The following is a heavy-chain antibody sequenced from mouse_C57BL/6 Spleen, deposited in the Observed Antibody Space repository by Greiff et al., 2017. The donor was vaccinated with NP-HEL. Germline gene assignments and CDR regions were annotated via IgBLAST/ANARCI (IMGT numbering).Heavy chain of an antibody. CDR2: LRSKSSNYAT. Sequence: EVLLVESGGGLVQPKGSLKLSCAASGFTFNPYAMHCVRQAPGQGFAWVARLRSKSSNYATYYADSVKDRFTISRDDSQSMLYLQMNNLKTEDTAMYYGVRDEENYDYDGAWFAYWGKGTLVTVSA. J-gene: IGHJ3*01. CDR1: GFTFNPYA. D-gene: IGHD2-4*01. V-gene: IGHV10-3*01. CDR3: VRDEENYDYDGAWFAY.